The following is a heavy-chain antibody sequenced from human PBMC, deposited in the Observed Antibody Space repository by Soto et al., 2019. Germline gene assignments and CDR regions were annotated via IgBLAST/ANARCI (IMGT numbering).Heavy chain of an antibody. CDR2: IYYSGST. CDR1: GGSISSYY. Sequence: SETLSLTCAVSGGSISSYYWSWIRQPPGKGLEWIGYIYYSGSTNYNPSLKSRVTISVDTSKNQFSLKLSSVTAADTAVYYCVRSIDSWGQGTLVTVSS. J-gene: IGHJ5*01. V-gene: IGHV4-59*12. CDR3: VRSIDS.